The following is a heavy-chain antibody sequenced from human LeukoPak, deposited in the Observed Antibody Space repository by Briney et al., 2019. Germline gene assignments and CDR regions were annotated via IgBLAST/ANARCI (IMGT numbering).Heavy chain of an antibody. CDR1: GFIFNDYA. CDR2: SGWTGIGT. Sequence: PGGSLRLSCAVAGFIFNDYALHWVRHVPGKGLEWLSFSGWTGIGTDYGDSVKGRFTISRDDSKNSLYLQMHSLRSEDSALYYCVRSRAASLGYFDSWGQGTLVTVSS. J-gene: IGHJ4*02. V-gene: IGHV3-43D*03. CDR3: VRSRAASLGYFDS. D-gene: IGHD7-27*01.